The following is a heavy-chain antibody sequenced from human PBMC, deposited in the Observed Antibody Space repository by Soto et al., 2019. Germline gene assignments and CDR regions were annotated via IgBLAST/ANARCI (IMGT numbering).Heavy chain of an antibody. V-gene: IGHV4-30-2*06. CDR2: IYPTGST. CDR3: ARDPPGPSPRWVL. D-gene: IGHD3-10*01. CDR1: GGSISSGGYS. J-gene: IGHJ6*02. Sequence: TLSLTCTVSGGSISSGGYSWSWIRQSPEKGLEWLGCIYPTGSTYYHPFLKSRVTISIDTSRNQFSLNLTSVTAADTAVYYCARDPPGPSPRWVLWGQGTTVTVSS.